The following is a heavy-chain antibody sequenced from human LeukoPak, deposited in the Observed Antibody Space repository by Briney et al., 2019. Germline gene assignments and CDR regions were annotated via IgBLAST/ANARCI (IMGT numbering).Heavy chain of an antibody. Sequence: GASVKVSCKASGYTFTGYYIYWVRQAPGQGLEWMGRINPNNGGTNYAQKFQGRVTMTRDTSISTAYMELSRLRSDDTAVYYCARDQDWFDPWGQGTLVTVSS. CDR2: INPNNGGT. V-gene: IGHV1-2*06. J-gene: IGHJ5*02. CDR1: GYTFTGYY. CDR3: ARDQDWFDP.